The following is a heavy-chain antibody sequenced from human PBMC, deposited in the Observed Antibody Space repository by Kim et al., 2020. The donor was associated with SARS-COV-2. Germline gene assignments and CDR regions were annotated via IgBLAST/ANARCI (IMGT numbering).Heavy chain of an antibody. Sequence: ASVKVSCKASGYTFTSYGISWVRQAPGQGLEWMGWISAYNGNTNYAQKLQGRVTMTTDTSTSTAYMELRSLRSDETAVYYCARDEWKYYYDSSGSDYWGQGTLVTVSS. CDR3: ARDEWKYYYDSSGSDY. V-gene: IGHV1-18*01. J-gene: IGHJ4*02. CDR2: ISAYNGNT. D-gene: IGHD3-22*01. CDR1: GYTFTSYG.